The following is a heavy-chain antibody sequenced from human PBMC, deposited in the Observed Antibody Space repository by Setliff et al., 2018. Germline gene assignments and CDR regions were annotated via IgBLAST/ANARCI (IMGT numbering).Heavy chain of an antibody. V-gene: IGHV4-59*08. Sequence: SETLSLTCTVSGGSIRNYYWSWVRQLPEKRLEWIGYIFYGGSTNYNPSLKSRVTISGDTSKNQISLELNSVTAADTAVYYCRVWVDMIEVDSWAQGTLVTVSS. D-gene: IGHD3-22*01. CDR1: GGSIRNYY. CDR3: RVWVDMIEVDS. J-gene: IGHJ4*02. CDR2: IFYGGST.